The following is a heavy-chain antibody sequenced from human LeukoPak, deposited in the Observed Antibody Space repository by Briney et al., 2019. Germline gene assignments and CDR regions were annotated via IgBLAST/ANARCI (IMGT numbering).Heavy chain of an antibody. CDR2: IIPILGIA. J-gene: IGHJ4*02. D-gene: IGHD2-15*01. CDR1: GGTFSSYA. V-gene: IGHV1-69*04. Sequence: GASVKVSCKASGGTFSSYAISWVRQAPGQGLEWMGRIIPILGIANYAQKFQGRVTITADKSTSTAYMELSSLRSEDMAVYYCARDEGGYCSGGSCKDFDYWGQGTLVTVSS. CDR3: ARDEGGYCSGGSCKDFDY.